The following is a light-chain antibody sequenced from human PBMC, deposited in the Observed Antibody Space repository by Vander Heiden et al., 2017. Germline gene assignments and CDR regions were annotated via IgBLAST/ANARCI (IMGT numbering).Light chain of an antibody. CDR3: QQGYSIPYT. CDR2: GAT. CDR1: QSVSNY. V-gene: IGKV1-39*01. Sequence: DIQMTQSPSSLSASVGDRVTISCRASQSVSNYLSWYQQKPQKPPKLLIDGATTLQTGVPSRFSGGGSGTDFTLTISSLHPEDFATYYCQQGYSIPYTFGQGTKLEI. J-gene: IGKJ2*01.